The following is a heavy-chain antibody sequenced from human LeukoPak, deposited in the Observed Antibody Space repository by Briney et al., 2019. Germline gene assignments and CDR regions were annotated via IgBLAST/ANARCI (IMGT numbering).Heavy chain of an antibody. CDR3: ARASKPWLQLT. CDR2: IKEDGSEK. D-gene: IGHD5-24*01. CDR1: GFTFSNYW. V-gene: IGHV3-7*05. Sequence: PGGSLRLPCAASGFTFSNYWMIWVRQAQGKGLEWGGNIKEDGSEKRYADSVRGRFTISRDNAQTSIYLQMNSLRAEDTAVYYCARASKPWLQLTWGQGTLVTVSS. J-gene: IGHJ5*02.